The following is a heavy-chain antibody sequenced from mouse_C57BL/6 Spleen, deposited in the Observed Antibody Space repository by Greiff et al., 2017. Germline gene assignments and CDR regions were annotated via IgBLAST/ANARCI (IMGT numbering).Heavy chain of an antibody. CDR1: GYAFSRYW. V-gene: IGHV1-80*01. CDR2: IYPGDGDT. Sequence: VQLQQSGAELVKPGASVKISCKASGYAFSRYWMNWVKQRPGKGLEWIGQIYPGDGDTNYNGKFKGKATLTADKSSSTAYMQLSSLTSEDSAVYFCARYYGSSYWYCDVWGTGTTVTVSS. CDR3: ARYYGSSYWYCDV. J-gene: IGHJ1*03. D-gene: IGHD1-1*01.